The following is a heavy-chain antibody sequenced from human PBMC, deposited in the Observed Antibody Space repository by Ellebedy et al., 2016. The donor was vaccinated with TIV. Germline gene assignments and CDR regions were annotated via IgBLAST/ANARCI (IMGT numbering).Heavy chain of an antibody. V-gene: IGHV4-34*01. CDR3: ARVPKIYDILTGYYTQPPYYYYGMDV. J-gene: IGHJ6*02. CDR1: GGSFSGYY. Sequence: SQTLSLTCAVYGGSFSGYYWSWIRQPPGKGLEWIGEINHSGSTNYNPSLKSRVTVSVDTSKNQFSLKLSSVTAADTAVYYCARVPKIYDILTGYYTQPPYYYYGMDVWGQGTTVTVPS. CDR2: INHSGST. D-gene: IGHD3-9*01.